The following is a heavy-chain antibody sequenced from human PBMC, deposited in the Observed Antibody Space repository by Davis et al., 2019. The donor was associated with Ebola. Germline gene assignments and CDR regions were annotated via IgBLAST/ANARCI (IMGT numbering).Heavy chain of an antibody. Sequence: GESLKISCAASGFTVSSAFMKWVRQAPGKGLEWVAVISYDGSNKYYADSVKGRFTISRDNSKNTLYLQMNSLRAEDTAVYYCTVSPYYDSSSWYSPPPVSWGQGALVTVPS. J-gene: IGHJ5*02. CDR3: TVSPYYDSSSWYSPPPVS. V-gene: IGHV3-30-3*01. D-gene: IGHD6-13*01. CDR1: GFTVSSAF. CDR2: ISYDGSNK.